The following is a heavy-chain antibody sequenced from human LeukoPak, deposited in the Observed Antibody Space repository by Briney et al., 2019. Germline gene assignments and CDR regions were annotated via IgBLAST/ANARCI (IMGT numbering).Heavy chain of an antibody. CDR2: FTSKAYGGTT. V-gene: IGHV3-49*04. Sequence: GGSLRLSCTASGFTFGDYAMTWVRQAPGKGLEWVGFFTSKAYGGTTQYAASVKGRFTISRDDSKSLAYLQMNSLKIEDTAVYFCTRAGGFCGGDCYDNWGQGTLVTVSS. J-gene: IGHJ4*02. CDR3: TRAGGFCGGDCYDN. CDR1: GFTFGDYA. D-gene: IGHD2-21*01.